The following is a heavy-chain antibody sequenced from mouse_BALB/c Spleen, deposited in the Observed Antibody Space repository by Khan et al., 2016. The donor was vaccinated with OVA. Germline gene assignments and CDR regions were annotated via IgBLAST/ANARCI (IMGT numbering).Heavy chain of an antibody. CDR3: ARIYGGDFDY. V-gene: IGHV3-2*02. D-gene: IGHD1-1*01. J-gene: IGHJ2*01. Sequence: EVQLVESGPGLVKPSQSLSLTCTVTGYSITSDYAWNWIRQFPGNKLEWMGYISYSGNTKYNPSLKSRISITRDTSEHQFFLQLNSVTIEDTATYYCARIYGGDFDYWGQGTTLTVSS. CDR1: GYSITSDYA. CDR2: ISYSGNT.